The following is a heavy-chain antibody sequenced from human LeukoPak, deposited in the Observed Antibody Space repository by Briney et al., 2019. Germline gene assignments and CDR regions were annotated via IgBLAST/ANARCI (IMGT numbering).Heavy chain of an antibody. CDR2: IKPSGSEK. D-gene: IGHD6-6*01. Sequence: GGSLRLSCEASGFTFSNFWMTWVRQAPGKGLEWVASIKPSGSEKFYVDSVKGRFTISRDDAKNSLYLQMNSLRVEDTAVYYCTKGGSGSSNFWVYWGQGTLVTVSS. V-gene: IGHV3-7*01. CDR3: TKGGSGSSNFWVY. J-gene: IGHJ4*02. CDR1: GFTFSNFW.